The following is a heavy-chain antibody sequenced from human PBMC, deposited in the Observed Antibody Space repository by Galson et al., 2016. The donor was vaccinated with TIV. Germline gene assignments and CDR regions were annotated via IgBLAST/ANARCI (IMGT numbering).Heavy chain of an antibody. V-gene: IGHV1-24*01. D-gene: IGHD2/OR15-2a*01. CDR2: FDPEVSKT. Sequence: SVKVSCKVSGNSLNELVIHWVRQAPGKGLEWMGDFDPEVSKTVYAQMLQGRVTMAADTSRNTAYMELGSLRFEATAVYYCATVAWFPGLSLDNWGQGTLVTVSS. CDR3: ATVAWFPGLSLDN. CDR1: GNSLNELV. J-gene: IGHJ4*02.